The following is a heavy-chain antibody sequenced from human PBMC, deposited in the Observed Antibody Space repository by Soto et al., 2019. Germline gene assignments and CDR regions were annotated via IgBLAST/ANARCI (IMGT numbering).Heavy chain of an antibody. V-gene: IGHV4-30-4*08. CDR1: GDNISSVDYY. J-gene: IGHJ5*02. CDR3: ARLNPIVVVPTPMGWFDP. D-gene: IGHD2-2*01. Sequence: SETLSLTCTVSGDNISSVDYYWSWIRQSPGKGLEWIGYIFYSGYNYYNPSLKSRLSMSVDTSKNQFSLRLTSVTAADTAVYFCARLNPIVVVPTPMGWFDPWGQGTLVTVSS. CDR2: IFYSGYN.